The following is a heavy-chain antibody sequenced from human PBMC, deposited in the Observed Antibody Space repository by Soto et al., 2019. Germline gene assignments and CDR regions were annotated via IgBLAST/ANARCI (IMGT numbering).Heavy chain of an antibody. J-gene: IGHJ2*01. CDR2: ISSGSTHI. D-gene: IGHD5-12*01. CDR3: AGGAATIHDWYLDL. CDR1: GFTFSSYS. Sequence: EVQLVESGGGLVKPGGSLRLSCAASGFTFSSYSMNWVRQAPGKGLEWVSCISSGSTHIYYADSVKGRFTTSRDDAKNSLYLHMNSLRVEDTAVSYCAGGAATIHDWYLDLWGRGTLVTVSS. V-gene: IGHV3-21*01.